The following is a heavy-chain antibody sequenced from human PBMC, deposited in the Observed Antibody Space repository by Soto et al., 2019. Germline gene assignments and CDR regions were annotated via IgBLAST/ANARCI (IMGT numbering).Heavy chain of an antibody. D-gene: IGHD3-10*01. CDR3: ARGGGGFYYYYYGMDV. CDR2: IYYSGST. Sequence: PSETLSLTFTVTGGSISSGGYYWRLIRQHPGKGLEWIGYIYYSGSTYYNPTLKIRVTISVDTSNNQYSLKLSSGTAADTAVYYCARGGGGFYYYYYGMDVWGQGTTVTVSS. V-gene: IGHV4-31*03. CDR1: GGSISSGGYY. J-gene: IGHJ6*02.